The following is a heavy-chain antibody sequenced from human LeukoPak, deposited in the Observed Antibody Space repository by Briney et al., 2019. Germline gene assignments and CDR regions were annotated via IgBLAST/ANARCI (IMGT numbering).Heavy chain of an antibody. CDR1: GGSISSYY. Sequence: SETLSLTCTVSGGSISSYYWSWIRQPPGKGLEWIGYIYYSGSTNYNPSLKSRVTISVDTSKNQFSLKLSSVTAADTAVYYCARDLGYCSSTSCYRDYYYYYYMDVWGKGTTVTVSS. CDR3: ARDLGYCSSTSCYRDYYYYYYMDV. D-gene: IGHD2-2*02. CDR2: IYYSGST. V-gene: IGHV4-59*01. J-gene: IGHJ6*03.